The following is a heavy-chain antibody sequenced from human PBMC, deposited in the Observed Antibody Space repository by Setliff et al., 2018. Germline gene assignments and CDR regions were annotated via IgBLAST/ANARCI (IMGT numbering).Heavy chain of an antibody. CDR3: ARAADSYGPPRSYMDV. J-gene: IGHJ6*03. CDR2: IKQDGSDK. CDR1: GFTFSNHW. D-gene: IGHD5-18*01. V-gene: IGHV3-7*01. Sequence: PGGSLRLSCAASGFTFSNHWMTGVRQAPGKGLEWVANIKQDGSDKYYVGSVKGRFTISRDNAKNSLYLQMSSLRAEDTAAYYCARAADSYGPPRSYMDVWGKGTTVTVSS.